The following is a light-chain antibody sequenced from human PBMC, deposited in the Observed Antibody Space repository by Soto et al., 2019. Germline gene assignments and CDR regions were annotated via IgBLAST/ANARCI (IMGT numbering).Light chain of an antibody. CDR1: SSDVGGYNY. CDR2: DVS. V-gene: IGLV2-14*01. J-gene: IGLJ2*01. Sequence: QSVLTQPASVSGSPGQSITISCTGTSSDVGGYNYVSWYQQHPGKAPKLMIYDVSNRPSGVSNRFSGSKSGNTASLTISGVQAEDEADYYCSSYTSSSTPLFGGGTKLTVL. CDR3: SSYTSSSTPL.